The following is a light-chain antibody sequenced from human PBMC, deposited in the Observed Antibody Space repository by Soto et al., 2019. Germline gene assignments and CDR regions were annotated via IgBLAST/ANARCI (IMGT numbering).Light chain of an antibody. CDR3: QQYNNWPPKNT. J-gene: IGKJ2*01. Sequence: EIVMTQSPATLSVSPGERATLSCRASQSVSSNLAWYQQKPGQAPRLLIYGASTRATGIPARFSGSGSGTEFTLTISSLQSEDFAVYYCQQYNNWPPKNTFGQGIKLEIK. CDR1: QSVSSN. CDR2: GAS. V-gene: IGKV3-15*01.